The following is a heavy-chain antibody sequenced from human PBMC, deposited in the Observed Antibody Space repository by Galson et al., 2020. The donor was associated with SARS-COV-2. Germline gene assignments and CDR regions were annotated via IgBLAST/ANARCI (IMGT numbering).Heavy chain of an antibody. CDR1: GFTFSSYS. V-gene: IGHV3-48*04. Sequence: GGSLRLSCAASGFTFSSYSMNWVRQAPGKGLEWVSYISSSSSTIYYADSVIGRFTISRDNAKNSLYLQMNSLRAEDTAVYYCARADIVVLPASTGDYYYGMDVWGQGTTVTVSS. D-gene: IGHD2-2*01. CDR3: ARADIVVLPASTGDYYYGMDV. J-gene: IGHJ6*02. CDR2: ISSSSSTI.